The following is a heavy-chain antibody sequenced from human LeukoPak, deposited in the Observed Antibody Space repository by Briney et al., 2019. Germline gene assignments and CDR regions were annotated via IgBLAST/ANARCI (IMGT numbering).Heavy chain of an antibody. V-gene: IGHV1-2*06. J-gene: IGHJ5*02. CDR1: GYTFTDYY. D-gene: IGHD2-2*01. CDR3: ARAYCSSTSCSPRGWFDP. CDR2: INPNSGGT. Sequence: RASVKVSCXASGYTFTDYYMHWVRQALGQGLEWMGRINPNSGGTNYAQKFQGRVTMTRDTSISTAYMELSRLRSDDTAVYYCARAYCSSTSCSPRGWFDPWGQGTLVTVSS.